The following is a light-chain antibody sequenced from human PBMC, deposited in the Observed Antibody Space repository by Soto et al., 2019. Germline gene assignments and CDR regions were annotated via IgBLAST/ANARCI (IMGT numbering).Light chain of an antibody. CDR2: GVS. Sequence: EIVMTESPSTLSLSPGDAATLSCRASQSVYTNLAWYVQKPGQAPRRLMYGVSTWGSGVTARFSGSGSGTEFTLTISSLQSEDFAIYYCQQYKSWSRTFGQGTRLEIK. CDR3: QQYKSWSRT. V-gene: IGKV3D-15*01. J-gene: IGKJ5*01. CDR1: QSVYTN.